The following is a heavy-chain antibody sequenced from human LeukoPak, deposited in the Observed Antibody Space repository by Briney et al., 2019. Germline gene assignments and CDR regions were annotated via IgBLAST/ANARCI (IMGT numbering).Heavy chain of an antibody. D-gene: IGHD4-17*01. CDR3: ARGNGDNSGAYAFDI. V-gene: IGHV1-18*01. CDR1: GYTFTSFG. CDR2: ISGYNGYT. Sequence: RASVKVSCKTSGYTFTSFGISWVRQAPGQGLEWMGWISGYNGYTNYAQNLQGRVTVTTDTSTSTVYMELRSLRSDDTAVYYCARGNGDNSGAYAFDIWGQGTLVSVSS. J-gene: IGHJ4*02.